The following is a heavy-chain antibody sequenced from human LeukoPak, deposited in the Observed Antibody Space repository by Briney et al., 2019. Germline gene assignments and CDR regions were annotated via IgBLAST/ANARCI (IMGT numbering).Heavy chain of an antibody. CDR3: ARIVAGTLDY. Sequence: PSETLSLTCTVSGGSISRSRDYWGWIRQPPGKGLEWIGSIYHSGSTNYNPSLKSRVTISVDKSKNQFSLKLSSVTAADTAVYYCARIVAGTLDYWGQGTLVTVSS. J-gene: IGHJ4*02. D-gene: IGHD6-19*01. CDR1: GGSISRSRDY. CDR2: IYHSGST. V-gene: IGHV4-39*07.